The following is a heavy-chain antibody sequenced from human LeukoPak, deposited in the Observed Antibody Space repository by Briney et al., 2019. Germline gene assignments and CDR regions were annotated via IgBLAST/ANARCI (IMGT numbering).Heavy chain of an antibody. V-gene: IGHV4-34*01. J-gene: IGHJ4*02. D-gene: IGHD6-19*01. CDR2: INHSGST. Sequence: SETLSLTCAVYGGSFSGYYWSWIRQPPGKGLEWIGEINHSGSTSYNPSLKSRVTISVDTSKNQFSLKLSSVTAADTAVYYCASPSDEYSSGWYGSALNYWGQGTLVTVSS. CDR3: ASPSDEYSSGWYGSALNY. CDR1: GGSFSGYY.